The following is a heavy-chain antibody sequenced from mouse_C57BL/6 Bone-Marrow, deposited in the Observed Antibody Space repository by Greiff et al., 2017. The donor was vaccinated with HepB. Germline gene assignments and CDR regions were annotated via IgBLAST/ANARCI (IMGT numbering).Heavy chain of an antibody. Sequence: VQRVESGPGLVQPSQRLSITCTVSGFSLTSYGVHWVRQSPGKGLEWLGVIWSGGSTDYNAAFISRLSISKDNSKSQVFFKMNSLQADDTAIYYCARRGYYAYYFDYWGQGTTLTVSS. V-gene: IGHV2-2*01. CDR2: IWSGGST. CDR3: ARRGYYAYYFDY. J-gene: IGHJ2*01. CDR1: GFSLTSYG. D-gene: IGHD1-1*01.